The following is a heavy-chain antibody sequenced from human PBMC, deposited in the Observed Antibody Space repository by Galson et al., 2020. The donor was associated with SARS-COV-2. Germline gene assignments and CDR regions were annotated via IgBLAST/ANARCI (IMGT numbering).Heavy chain of an antibody. CDR1: GFSLSTSGMR. V-gene: IGHV2-70*04. Sequence: SGPTLVKPTQTLTLTCTFSGFSLSTSGMRVSWIRQPPGKALEWLARIDWDDDKFYSTSLKTRLTISKDTSKNQVVLTMTNMDPVDTATYYCARIPGVTGRYYYYGMDVWGQGTTVTVSS. CDR2: IDWDDDK. CDR3: ARIPGVTGRYYYYGMDV. D-gene: IGHD2-21*02. J-gene: IGHJ6*02.